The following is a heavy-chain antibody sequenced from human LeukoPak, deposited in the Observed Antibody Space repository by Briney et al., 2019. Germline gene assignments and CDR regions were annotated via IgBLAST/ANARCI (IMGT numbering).Heavy chain of an antibody. CDR3: ARDQDSSGYYRNNWFDP. CDR2: IYTSGST. Sequence: PSETLSLTCTVSGGSISSYYWSWIRQPAGKGLEWIGRIYTSGSTNYNPSLKSQVTMSVDTSKNQFSLKLSSVTAADTAVYYCARDQDSSGYYRNNWFDPWGQGTLVTVSS. D-gene: IGHD3-22*01. J-gene: IGHJ5*02. CDR1: GGSISSYY. V-gene: IGHV4-4*07.